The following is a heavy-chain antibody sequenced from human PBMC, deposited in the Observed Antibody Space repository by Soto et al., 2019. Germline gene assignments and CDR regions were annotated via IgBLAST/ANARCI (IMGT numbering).Heavy chain of an antibody. J-gene: IGHJ5*02. V-gene: IGHV4-39*01. CDR2: IYYSGST. D-gene: IGHD2-15*01. CDR1: GGSISSSSYD. Sequence: SETLSLTCTVSGGSISSSSYDWGWIRQPPGKGLEWIGSIYYSGSTYYNPSLKSRVTISVDTSKNQFSLKLSSVTAADTAVYYCARLVVVVAATNSWFDPWGQGTLVTVSS. CDR3: ARLVVVVAATNSWFDP.